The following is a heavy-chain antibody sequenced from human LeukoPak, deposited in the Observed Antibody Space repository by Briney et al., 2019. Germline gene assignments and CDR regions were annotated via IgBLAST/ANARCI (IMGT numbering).Heavy chain of an antibody. Sequence: SETLSLTCTVSGYSISSGYYWGWIRQPPGKGLEGIGSIYHSGSTYYNPSLKSRVTISVDTSKNQFSLKLSSVTAADTAVYYCASQAGSGWYLSWFDPWGQGTLVTVSS. J-gene: IGHJ5*02. CDR3: ASQAGSGWYLSWFDP. CDR1: GYSISSGYY. D-gene: IGHD6-19*01. CDR2: IYHSGST. V-gene: IGHV4-38-2*02.